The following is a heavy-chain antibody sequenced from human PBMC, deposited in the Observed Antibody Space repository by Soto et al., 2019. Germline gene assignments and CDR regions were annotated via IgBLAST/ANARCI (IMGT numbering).Heavy chain of an antibody. D-gene: IGHD4-4*01. Sequence: LKISCKGSGYSFTSYWIGWVRQMPGKGLEWMGIIYPGDSDTRYSPSFQGQVTISADKSISTAYLQWSSLKASDTAMYYCARHSMVTPPSDAFDIWGQGTMVTVSS. CDR2: IYPGDSDT. CDR1: GYSFTSYW. J-gene: IGHJ3*02. V-gene: IGHV5-51*01. CDR3: ARHSMVTPPSDAFDI.